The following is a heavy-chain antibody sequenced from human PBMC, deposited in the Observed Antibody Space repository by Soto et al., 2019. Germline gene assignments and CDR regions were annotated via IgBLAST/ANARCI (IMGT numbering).Heavy chain of an antibody. J-gene: IGHJ5*02. D-gene: IGHD3-3*01. CDR1: GFTFSSYW. CDR3: ARVSLRFLEWLSYNWFDP. V-gene: IGHV3-7*01. Sequence: LRLSCAASGFTFSSYWMSWVRQAPGKGLEWVANIKQDGSEKYYVDSVKGRFTISRDNAKNSLYLQMNSLRAEDTAVYYCARVSLRFLEWLSYNWFDPWGQGTLVTVSS. CDR2: IKQDGSEK.